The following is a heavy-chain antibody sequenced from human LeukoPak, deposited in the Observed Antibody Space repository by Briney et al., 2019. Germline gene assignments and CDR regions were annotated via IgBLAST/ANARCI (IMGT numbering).Heavy chain of an antibody. D-gene: IGHD6-19*01. CDR1: GFTVSSNY. CDR3: ARVNLYSSGWRRTMYYFDY. CDR2: IYSGGST. J-gene: IGHJ4*02. Sequence: GGSLRLSCAASGFTVSSNYMGWVRQAPGKGLEWVSVIYSGGSTYYADSVKGRFTISRDNSKNTLYLQMNSLRAEDEAVYYCARVNLYSSGWRRTMYYFDYWGQGTLVTVSS. V-gene: IGHV3-53*01.